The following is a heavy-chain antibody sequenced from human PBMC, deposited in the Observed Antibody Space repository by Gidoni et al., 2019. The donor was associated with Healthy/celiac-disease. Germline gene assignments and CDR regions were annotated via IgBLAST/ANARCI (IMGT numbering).Heavy chain of an antibody. CDR1: GGTFSSYA. D-gene: IGHD6-13*01. CDR2: IIPIFGTA. J-gene: IGHJ6*02. V-gene: IGHV1-69*01. Sequence: EVKKPGSSVKVSCKASGGTFSSYAIRWVRQAPGQGLEWMGGIIPIFGTANYAQKFQGRVTITADESTSTAYMELSSLRSEDTAVYYCASGPYSSSWYSPDYYYYGMDVWGQGTTVTVSS. CDR3: ASGPYSSSWYSPDYYYYGMDV.